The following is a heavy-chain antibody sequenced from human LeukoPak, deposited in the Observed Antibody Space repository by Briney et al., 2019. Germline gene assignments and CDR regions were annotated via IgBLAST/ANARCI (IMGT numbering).Heavy chain of an antibody. J-gene: IGHJ4*02. Sequence: EASVKVSCKASGGTLSSYAIGWVRQAPGQGLEWMGRIILIFGTANYAQTLQGRDTITTDESTSTAYMELSSLGSEDTAVYYCARAGDHYYFDYWGQGTLVTVSS. V-gene: IGHV1-69*05. D-gene: IGHD4-17*01. CDR1: GGTLSSYA. CDR3: ARAGDHYYFDY. CDR2: IILIFGTA.